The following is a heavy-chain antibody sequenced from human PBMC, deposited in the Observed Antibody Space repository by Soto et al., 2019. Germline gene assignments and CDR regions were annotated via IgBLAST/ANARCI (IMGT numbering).Heavy chain of an antibody. CDR1: GGTFSSYA. J-gene: IGHJ5*02. Sequence: AASVKVSCKASGGTFSSYAISWVRQAPGQGLEWMGGIIPIFGTANYAQKFQGRVTITADESTSTAYMELSSLRSEDTAVYYCARGVAGPLHWFDPWGQGTLVTVSS. D-gene: IGHD6-19*01. V-gene: IGHV1-69*13. CDR3: ARGVAGPLHWFDP. CDR2: IIPIFGTA.